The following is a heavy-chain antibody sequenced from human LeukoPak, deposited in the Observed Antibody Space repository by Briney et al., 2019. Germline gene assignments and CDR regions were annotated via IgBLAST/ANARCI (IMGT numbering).Heavy chain of an antibody. J-gene: IGHJ4*02. D-gene: IGHD6-25*01. Sequence: GGSLRLSCAASGFTFDSYTMVWVRQAPGSGLEWVSAITGSGGDSYHADSVKGRFTVSRDNSKNTLFLQINSLRVEDRALYYCARGVSGWPYYLDFWGQGTLVTVSS. V-gene: IGHV3-23*01. CDR1: GFTFDSYT. CDR2: ITGSGGDS. CDR3: ARGVSGWPYYLDF.